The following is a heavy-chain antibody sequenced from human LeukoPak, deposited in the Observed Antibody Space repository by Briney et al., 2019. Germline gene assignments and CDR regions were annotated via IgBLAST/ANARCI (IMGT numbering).Heavy chain of an antibody. CDR2: IKQDGSEK. J-gene: IGHJ4*02. CDR3: ARLVAVAGNRNFDY. CDR1: EFTFSDYW. V-gene: IGHV3-7*01. Sequence: GGSLRLSCAASEFTFSDYWMSWVRQAPGMGLEWVANIKQDGSEKYYVDSVKGRFTISRDNAKNSLYLQMNSLRAEGTAVYYCARLVAVAGNRNFDYWGQGTLVTVSS. D-gene: IGHD6-19*01.